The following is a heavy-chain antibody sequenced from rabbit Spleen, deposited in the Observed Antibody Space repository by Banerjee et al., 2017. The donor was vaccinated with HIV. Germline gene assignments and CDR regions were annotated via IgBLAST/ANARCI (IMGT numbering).Heavy chain of an antibody. CDR2: IYISSGST. J-gene: IGHJ4*01. CDR3: ARALATVTMMITPFNL. D-gene: IGHD2-1*01. CDR1: GIDFSKYYY. V-gene: IGHV1S43*01. Sequence: QEQVVESGGGLVKPGGTLTLTCKVSGIDFSKYYYMCWVRQAPGKGLELIACIYISSGSTWYASWVNGRFTISRSTSLNTVDLKMTGLTVADTATYFCARALATVTMMITPFNLWGPGTLVTVS.